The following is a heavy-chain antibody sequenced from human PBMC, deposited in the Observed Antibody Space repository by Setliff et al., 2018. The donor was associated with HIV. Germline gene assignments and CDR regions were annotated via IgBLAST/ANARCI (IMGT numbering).Heavy chain of an antibody. CDR2: IDSSGTT. Sequence: SETLSLTCTVSGGSISSGGYYWSWIRHHPGKGLEWIGRIDSSGTTDYKPSLKGRVAISVDTSRNQFSLRVTSVTAADTAVYFCARDRHSSGLGSYGPWGPGILVTVSS. V-gene: IGHV4-61*08. D-gene: IGHD3-10*01. J-gene: IGHJ5*02. CDR3: ARDRHSSGLGSYGP. CDR1: GGSISSGGYY.